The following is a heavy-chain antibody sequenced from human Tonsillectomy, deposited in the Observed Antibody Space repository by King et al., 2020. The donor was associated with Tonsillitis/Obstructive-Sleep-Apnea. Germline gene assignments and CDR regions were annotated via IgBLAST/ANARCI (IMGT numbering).Heavy chain of an antibody. CDR2: IYHGGST. CDR1: GGSISSGGYS. J-gene: IGHJ6*02. V-gene: IGHV4-30-2*01. Sequence: VQLQESGSGLVKPSQTLSLTCAVSGGSISSGGYSWSWIRQPPGKGLEWIGSIYHGGSTYYNPSLKSRVTISLDRSKNPFSLKLSSVTAADTAVYYCAREAKDVMDVWGQGTTVTVSS. CDR3: AREAKDVMDV.